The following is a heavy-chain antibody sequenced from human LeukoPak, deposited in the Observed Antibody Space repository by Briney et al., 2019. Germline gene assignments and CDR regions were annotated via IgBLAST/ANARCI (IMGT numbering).Heavy chain of an antibody. CDR2: IYYSGST. CDR3: ARASTIAPVATSFDY. J-gene: IGHJ4*02. CDR1: GGSIGSSSYY. V-gene: IGHV4-39*07. D-gene: IGHD2-2*01. Sequence: SETLSLTCTVSGGSIGSSSYYWGWIRQPPGKGLEWIGIIYYSGSTYYNASLKSRVTISVDTSKNRFSLKLTSVTAADTALYFCARASTIAPVATSFDYWGQGTLVTVSS.